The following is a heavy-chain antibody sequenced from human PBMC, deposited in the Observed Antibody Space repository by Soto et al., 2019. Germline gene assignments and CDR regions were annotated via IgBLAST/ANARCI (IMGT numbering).Heavy chain of an antibody. CDR3: ARTPSGSYYYFQH. V-gene: IGHV3-7*01. Sequence: GGSLRLSCAASGFTFSSYWMSWVRQAPGKGLEWVANIKQDGSEKYYVDSVKGRFTISRDNAKNSLYLQMNSLRAEDTAVYYCARTPSGSYYYFQHWGQGTLVTVSS. J-gene: IGHJ1*01. CDR1: GFTFSSYW. D-gene: IGHD1-26*01. CDR2: IKQDGSEK.